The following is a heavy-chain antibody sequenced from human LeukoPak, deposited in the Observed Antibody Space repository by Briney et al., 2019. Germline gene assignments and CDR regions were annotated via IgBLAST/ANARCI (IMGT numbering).Heavy chain of an antibody. CDR2: IYYSGTT. V-gene: IGHV4-39*01. D-gene: IGHD5-24*01. CDR1: GGSISSSSYY. Sequence: KPSETLSLTCTVSGGSISSSSYYWGWIRQPPGKGLEWIGSIYYSGTTFYNPSLKSRVTISVDTSRNQFSLELSSVTAADTAVYYCARGGMATIDYWGQGTLVTVSS. CDR3: ARGGMATIDY. J-gene: IGHJ4*02.